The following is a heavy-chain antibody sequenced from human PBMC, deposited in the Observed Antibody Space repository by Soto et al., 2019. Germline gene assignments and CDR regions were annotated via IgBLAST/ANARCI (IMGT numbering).Heavy chain of an antibody. D-gene: IGHD3-16*01. Sequence: SETLSLTCAVYGGSFSGYYWSWIRQPPGKGLEWIGEINHSGSTNYNPSLKSRVTISVDTSKNQFSLKLSSVTAADTAVYYCARELAAYGGLFFWGQGTMVTVSS. CDR3: ARELAAYGGLFF. V-gene: IGHV4-34*01. J-gene: IGHJ3*01. CDR2: INHSGST. CDR1: GGSFSGYY.